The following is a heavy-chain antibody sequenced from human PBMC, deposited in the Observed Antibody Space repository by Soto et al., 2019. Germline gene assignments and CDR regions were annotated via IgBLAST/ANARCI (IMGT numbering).Heavy chain of an antibody. CDR2: ISGSGDST. CDR3: ACRGSGSYYDY. CDR1: GFTFSSYA. D-gene: IGHD1-26*01. J-gene: IGHJ4*02. Sequence: EVQLLESGGGLVQPGGSLRLSCAASGFTFSSYAMRWFRQAPVQGLEWVSAISGSGDSTYYADSVKGRFTISRDNSKNTQYLQMNSLRAEDTAVYYCACRGSGSYYDYWCQGTLVTVSS. V-gene: IGHV3-23*01.